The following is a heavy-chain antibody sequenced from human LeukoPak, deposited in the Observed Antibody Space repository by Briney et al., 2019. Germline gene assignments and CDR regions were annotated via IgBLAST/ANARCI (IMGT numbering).Heavy chain of an antibody. CDR3: ARVIVGATTSWLAEPTFDP. Sequence: SETLTLTCTVSGGSISSHYWSWIRQPPGKGLEWIGYVYYSGSTNYNPSLKSRVTISVDTSKNQFSLKLSSVTAADTAVYYCARVIVGATTSWLAEPTFDPWGQGTLVTVSS. V-gene: IGHV4-59*11. D-gene: IGHD1-26*01. CDR2: VYYSGST. CDR1: GGSISSHY. J-gene: IGHJ5*02.